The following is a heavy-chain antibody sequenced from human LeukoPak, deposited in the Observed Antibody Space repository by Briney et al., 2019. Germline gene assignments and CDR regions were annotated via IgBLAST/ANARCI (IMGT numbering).Heavy chain of an antibody. D-gene: IGHD6-19*01. Sequence: GASVKVSCKASGYTFTSYDINWVRQATGQGLEWMGWMNPNSGNTGYAQKFQGRVTITRNTSISTAYMELSSLRSEDTAVYYCARGRTAKVAGSDNYYYMXVXXKGTXVTVS. CDR1: GYTFTSYD. CDR2: MNPNSGNT. CDR3: ARGRTAKVAGSDNYYYMXV. J-gene: IGHJ6*03. V-gene: IGHV1-8*03.